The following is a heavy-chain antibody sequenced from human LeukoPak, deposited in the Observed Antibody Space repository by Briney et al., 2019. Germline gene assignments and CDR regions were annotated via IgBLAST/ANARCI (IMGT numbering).Heavy chain of an antibody. CDR1: GFTFSSYG. V-gene: IGHV3-33*01. D-gene: IGHD6-19*01. CDR2: IWYDGTKK. Sequence: PGRSLRLSCAASGFTFSSYGMHWVRQAPGKGLEWVAVIWYDGTKKYYADSVKGRFTISRDNSKNTVYLQMYSLRAEDTAVYYCARDPRGIAVAGTLDYWGQGTLVTVSS. CDR3: ARDPRGIAVAGTLDY. J-gene: IGHJ4*02.